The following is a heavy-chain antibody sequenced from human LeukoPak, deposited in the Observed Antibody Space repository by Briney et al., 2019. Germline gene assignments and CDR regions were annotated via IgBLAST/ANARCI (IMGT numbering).Heavy chain of an antibody. V-gene: IGHV1-18*04. Sequence: ASVKVSCKASGYTFTSHGFTWVRQAPGQELEWMGSISTSNGNRIYAQTLQGRVTMTTEKSTSTAFMELRSLRSDDTAVYYCARDPGSAWYDYWGQGTLVTVSS. CDR3: ARDPGSAWYDY. CDR2: ISTSNGNR. D-gene: IGHD6-19*01. J-gene: IGHJ4*02. CDR1: GYTFTSHG.